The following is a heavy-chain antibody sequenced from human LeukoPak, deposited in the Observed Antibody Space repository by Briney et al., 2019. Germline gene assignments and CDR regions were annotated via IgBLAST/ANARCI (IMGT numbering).Heavy chain of an antibody. D-gene: IGHD2/OR15-2a*01. CDR3: ARERVTTTSFDY. J-gene: IGHJ4*02. Sequence: GGSLRLSCAASGFTFTNYWMNWLRQAPGKGLEWVANIKQDGGAKNYVDSVKGRFTISRDNAKNSLYLQMNNLRVEDTAVYYCARERVTTTSFDYRGQGVLVTVSS. CDR1: GFTFTNYW. V-gene: IGHV3-7*01. CDR2: IKQDGGAK.